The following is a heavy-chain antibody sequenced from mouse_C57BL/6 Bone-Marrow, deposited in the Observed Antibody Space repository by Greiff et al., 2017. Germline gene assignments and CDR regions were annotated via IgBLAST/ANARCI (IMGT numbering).Heavy chain of an antibody. CDR2: INPNNGGT. Sequence: EVQLQQSGPELVKPGASVKMSCKASGYTFTDYNMHWVKQSHGKSLEWIGYINPNNGGTSYNQKFKGKATLTVNKSSSTAYMELRSLTSEDSAVYFCATRNYYGSSYRYFDVWGTGTTVTVSA. J-gene: IGHJ1*03. V-gene: IGHV1-22*01. CDR1: GYTFTDYN. D-gene: IGHD1-1*01. CDR3: ATRNYYGSSYRYFDV.